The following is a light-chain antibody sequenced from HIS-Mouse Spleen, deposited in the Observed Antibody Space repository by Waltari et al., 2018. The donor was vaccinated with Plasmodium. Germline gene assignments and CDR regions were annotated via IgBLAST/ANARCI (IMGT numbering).Light chain of an antibody. CDR2: DAS. Sequence: IVLTQSPATLSLSPGERATLSCRARQSVSSYVAWYQQKPGQAPRPLIYDASNRATGIPARFSGSGSGTDFTLTISSLEPEDFAVYYCQQRSNWPRVLTFGGGTKVEIK. V-gene: IGKV3-11*01. CDR3: QQRSNWPRVLT. J-gene: IGKJ4*01. CDR1: QSVSSY.